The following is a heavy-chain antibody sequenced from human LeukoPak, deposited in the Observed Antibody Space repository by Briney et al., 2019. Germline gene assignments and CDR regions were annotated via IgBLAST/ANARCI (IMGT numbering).Heavy chain of an antibody. CDR3: AKDNTRWQWLADNYYYYGMDV. CDR1: GFTFSSYA. V-gene: IGHV3-30-3*01. D-gene: IGHD6-19*01. CDR2: ISYDGSNK. J-gene: IGHJ6*02. Sequence: PTGGSLRLSCAASGFTFSSYAMHWVRQAPGKGLEWVAVISYDGSNKYYADSVKGRFTISRDNSKNTLYLQMNSLRAEDTAVYYCAKDNTRWQWLADNYYYYGMDVWGQGTTVTVSS.